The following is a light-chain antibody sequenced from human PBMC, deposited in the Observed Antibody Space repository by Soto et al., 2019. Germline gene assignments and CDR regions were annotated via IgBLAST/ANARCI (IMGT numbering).Light chain of an antibody. Sequence: DIVLTQSPGTLSLSPCERATLSCRASQSVSNSYLAWYQQKPGQAPRRLIYGASNRATGIPDRFSGSGSGTDFTLTISRLEPEDFAVYYCQQYGSSGTFGQGTKVDIK. V-gene: IGKV3-20*01. CDR3: QQYGSSGT. CDR2: GAS. CDR1: QSVSNSY. J-gene: IGKJ1*01.